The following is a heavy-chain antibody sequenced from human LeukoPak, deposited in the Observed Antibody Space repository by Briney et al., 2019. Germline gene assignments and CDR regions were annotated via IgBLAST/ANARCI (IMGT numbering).Heavy chain of an antibody. V-gene: IGHV1-2*02. CDR1: EYTFIGYY. CDR2: INPNSGGT. J-gene: IGHJ6*02. Sequence: ASVKVSCKAFEYTFIGYYMHWVRQAPGQGPEWMGWINPNSGGTNYAQKFQGRVTMTRDTSISTAYMELSRLRSDDTALYYCARAPHGYGMDVWGQGTTVTVSS. CDR3: ARAPHGYGMDV.